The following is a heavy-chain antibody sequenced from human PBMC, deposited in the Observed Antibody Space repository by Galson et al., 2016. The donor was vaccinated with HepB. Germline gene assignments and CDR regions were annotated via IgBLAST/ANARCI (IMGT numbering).Heavy chain of an antibody. D-gene: IGHD2-21*02. CDR2: IDPYGAGI. V-gene: IGHV3-74*01. CDR1: GFSLSTYW. Sequence: SLRLSCAASGFSLSTYWVHWVRQAPGKGLAWVSRIDPYGAGISHADSVKGRFTISRDNAKVYLQLNIPRADDTAVYYCASDFTGRDDYWGQGTLVTVPS. J-gene: IGHJ4*02. CDR3: ASDFTGRDDY.